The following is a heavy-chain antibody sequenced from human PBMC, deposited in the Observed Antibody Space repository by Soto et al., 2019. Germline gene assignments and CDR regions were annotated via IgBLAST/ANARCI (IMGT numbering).Heavy chain of an antibody. D-gene: IGHD2-2*01. CDR1: GFTFSSYG. V-gene: IGHV3-33*01. CDR3: ARDRRPLEVVPPPDP. J-gene: IGHJ5*02. Sequence: QVQLVESGGGVVQPGRSLRLSCAASGFTFSSYGMHWVRQAPGKGLEWVAVIWYDGSNKYYADSVKGRFTISRDNSKNTLYLQMNSLRAEDTAVYYCARDRRPLEVVPPPDPWGQGTLVTVSS. CDR2: IWYDGSNK.